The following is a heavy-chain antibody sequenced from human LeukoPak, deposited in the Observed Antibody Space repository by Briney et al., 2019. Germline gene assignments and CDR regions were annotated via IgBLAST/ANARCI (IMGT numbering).Heavy chain of an antibody. Sequence: PGGSLRLSCAASGFTSSSYAMSWVRQAPGKGLEWVSDIRGSGGSTYYTDSVKGRFTISRDNSKNTLYLQMNSLRAEDTAVYYCARNHDLSVIPIFGEVINHDHYYCSDFWGQGTPVTVSS. D-gene: IGHD3-3*01. CDR2: IRGSGGST. CDR3: ARNHDLSVIPIFGEVINHDHYYCSDF. J-gene: IGHJ4*03. CDR1: GFTSSSYA. V-gene: IGHV3-23*01.